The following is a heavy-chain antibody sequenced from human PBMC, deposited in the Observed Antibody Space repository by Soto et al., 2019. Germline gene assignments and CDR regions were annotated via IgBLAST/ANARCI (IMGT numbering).Heavy chain of an antibody. CDR3: ANAVRFGELLDWLAP. V-gene: IGHV4-31*11. CDR1: GGSITGRDYY. Sequence: QVQLQESGPGLVKPSQTLSLTCAVSGGSITGRDYYWSWIRQHPGKGLEWIGYIYYSGGTYYHPVLSSRLTISLDTSKTHFALKLSSVTAADTAGYYCANAVRFGELLDWLAPWGQGTLVTVSS. CDR2: IYYSGGT. D-gene: IGHD3-10*01. J-gene: IGHJ5*02.